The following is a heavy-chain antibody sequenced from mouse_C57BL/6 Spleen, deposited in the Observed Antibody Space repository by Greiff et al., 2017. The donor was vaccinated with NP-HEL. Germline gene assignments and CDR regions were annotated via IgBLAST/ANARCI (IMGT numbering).Heavy chain of an antibody. Sequence: EVQGVESGGGLVQPGGSLKLSCAASGFTFSDYYMYWVRQTPEKRLEWVAYISNGGGSTYYPDTVKGRFTISRDNAKNTLYLQMSRLKSEDTAMYYCARRHDYYAMDYWGQGTSVTVSS. J-gene: IGHJ4*01. D-gene: IGHD2-12*01. CDR3: ARRHDYYAMDY. CDR1: GFTFSDYY. CDR2: ISNGGGST. V-gene: IGHV5-12*01.